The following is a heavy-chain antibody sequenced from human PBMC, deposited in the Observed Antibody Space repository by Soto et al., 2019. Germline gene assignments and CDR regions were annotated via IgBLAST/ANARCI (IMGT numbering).Heavy chain of an antibody. V-gene: IGHV3-53*01. J-gene: IGHJ3*02. CDR1: GFTVSSNY. D-gene: IGHD2-15*01. CDR2: IYSGGST. CDR3: SRGVVVVDVRGIAFDI. Sequence: GGSLRLSCAASGFTVSSNYMSWVRQAPGKGLEWVSVIYSGGSTYYADSVKGRFTISRDNSKNTLSLQMNSLRAEDTAVYYCSRGVVVVDVRGIAFDIWGQGTMVTVSS.